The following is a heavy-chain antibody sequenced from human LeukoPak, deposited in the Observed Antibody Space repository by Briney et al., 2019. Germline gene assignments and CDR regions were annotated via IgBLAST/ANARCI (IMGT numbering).Heavy chain of an antibody. J-gene: IGHJ4*02. V-gene: IGHV3-7*01. D-gene: IGHD6-13*01. CDR3: ARGAHSSSWYQDY. CDR1: GFPFSNYW. CDR2: IKQDGSET. Sequence: PGGSLRLSCVASGFPFSNYWMTWVRQTPGKGLEWVANIKQDGSETHYVDSVKGRFTISRDNAKNSLYLQMNSLRAEDAGLYYCARGAHSSSWYQDYWGQATLVTVSS.